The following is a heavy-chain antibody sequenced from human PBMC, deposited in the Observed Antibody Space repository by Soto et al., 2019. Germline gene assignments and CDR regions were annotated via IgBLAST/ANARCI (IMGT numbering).Heavy chain of an antibody. CDR1: GFILNNYA. Sequence: VTLLESGGYLVQPGGSLRLSCVASGFILNNYAMSWVRQAPGKGLEWVSTIGGTDGDSDGVPWYEDSVKGLFTISRDSSANTLFLHMDNLRADASALYYCVKRGRNWGAFDFWGQGTTVVVSS. CDR3: VKRGRNWGAFDF. J-gene: IGHJ3*01. D-gene: IGHD7-27*01. V-gene: IGHV3-23*02. CDR2: IGGTDGDSDGVP.